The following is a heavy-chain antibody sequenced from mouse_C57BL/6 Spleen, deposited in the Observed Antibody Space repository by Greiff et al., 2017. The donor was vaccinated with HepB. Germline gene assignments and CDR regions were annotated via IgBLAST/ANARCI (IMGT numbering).Heavy chain of an antibody. J-gene: IGHJ4*01. CDR2: ISSGGDYI. V-gene: IGHV5-9-1*02. D-gene: IGHD2-4*01. CDR3: TRDTVYDYDGRGDFYYAMDY. CDR1: GFTFSSYA. Sequence: EVKLVESGEGLVKPGGSLKLSCAASGFTFSSYAMSWVRQTPEKRLEWVAYISSGGDYIYYADTVKGRFTISRDNARNTLYLQMSSLKSEDTAMYYCTRDTVYDYDGRGDFYYAMDYWGQGTSVTVSS.